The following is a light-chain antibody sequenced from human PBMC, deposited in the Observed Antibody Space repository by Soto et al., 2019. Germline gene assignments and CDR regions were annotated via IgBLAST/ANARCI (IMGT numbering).Light chain of an antibody. CDR1: QSINTW. Sequence: DIQMTQSPFTLSASVGDRVTITCRASQSINTWLAWYQQEPGKAPRLLIYKASSLESGVPSRFSGSGSGTEFTLTISSLQPDDFATYYCQHYDSYPPWTFGQGTKVELK. CDR2: KAS. J-gene: IGKJ1*01. CDR3: QHYDSYPPWT. V-gene: IGKV1-5*03.